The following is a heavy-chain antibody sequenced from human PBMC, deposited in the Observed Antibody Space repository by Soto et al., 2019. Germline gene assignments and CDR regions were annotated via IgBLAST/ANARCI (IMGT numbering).Heavy chain of an antibody. J-gene: IGHJ4*02. CDR3: ARSVVGLPVRGALDF. CDR2: IYWDDDE. Sequence: QITLKESGPTLVKPTQNLTLTCTSSGFSLTNSGVGVGWIRQPPGQAPECLALIYWDDDERYSPSLHIRLTITKDTIINRSVLMLDNVGSVYTVTYYCARSVVGLPVRGALDFLGQGTLFTVSS. CDR1: GFSLTNSGVG. V-gene: IGHV2-5*02. D-gene: IGHD3-10*01.